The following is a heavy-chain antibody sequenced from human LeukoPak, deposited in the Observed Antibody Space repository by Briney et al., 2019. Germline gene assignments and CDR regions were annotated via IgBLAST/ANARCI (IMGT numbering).Heavy chain of an antibody. CDR2: IIPMFGTA. D-gene: IGHD2-15*01. Sequence: GASVKVSCKASGGTFSSYAISWVRQAPGQGLEWMGGIIPMFGTANYAQKFQGRVTITADKATTTAYMELSSLTSEDTAVYYCAREERGPSERIYWGQGTLVTVSS. CDR1: GGTFSSYA. V-gene: IGHV1-69*06. J-gene: IGHJ4*02. CDR3: AREERGPSERIY.